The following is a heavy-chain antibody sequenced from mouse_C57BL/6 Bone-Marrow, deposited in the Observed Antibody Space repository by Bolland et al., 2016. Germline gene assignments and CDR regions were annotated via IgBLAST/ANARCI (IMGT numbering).Heavy chain of an antibody. J-gene: IGHJ3*01. CDR3: TRSGGWAWFAY. Sequence: SNTEYNQKFKGKATLTEHKSSSTAYIELSNLTSEDSAVYYCTRSGGWAWFAYWGQGTLV. V-gene: IGHV1-69*02. CDR2: SNT. D-gene: IGHD4-1*01.